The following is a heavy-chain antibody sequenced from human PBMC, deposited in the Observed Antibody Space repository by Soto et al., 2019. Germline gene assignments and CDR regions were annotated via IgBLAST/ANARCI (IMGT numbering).Heavy chain of an antibody. J-gene: IGHJ5*02. CDR1: GGSFIGYY. CDR3: ATLGHHDFWSGFRKGNWFDP. CDR2: INHSGST. V-gene: IGHV4-34*01. Sequence: QVQLQQWGAGLLKPSETVSLTCAVYGGSFIGYYGTWIRQPPGKGLEWIGEINHSGSTNYNPSLKSRVTISADTSKNQFSLRLSSVTAADTAVYYCATLGHHDFWSGFRKGNWFDPWGQGTLVTVSS. D-gene: IGHD3-3*01.